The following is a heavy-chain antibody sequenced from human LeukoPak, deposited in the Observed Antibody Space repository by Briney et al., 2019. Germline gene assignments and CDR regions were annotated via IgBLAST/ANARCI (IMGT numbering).Heavy chain of an antibody. CDR3: GTLRWHIIELHYYYAMDV. Sequence: ASVKVSCKVSGYTLTKLYIHWVRQAPGKGLEWMGGFDPEDGETIYAQQFQGRVTMTEDTSSDTAYMELKNLRSEDTAVYYCGTLRWHIIELHYYYAMDVWDQGTTVTVSS. V-gene: IGHV1-24*01. CDR1: GYTLTKLY. J-gene: IGHJ6*02. CDR2: FDPEDGET. D-gene: IGHD2-21*01.